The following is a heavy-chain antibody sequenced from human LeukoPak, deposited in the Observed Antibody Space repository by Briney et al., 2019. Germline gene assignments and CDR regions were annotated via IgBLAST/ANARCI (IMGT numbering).Heavy chain of an antibody. CDR2: ISRSSNDI. CDR1: GFSFSSYS. V-gene: IGHV3-21*01. J-gene: IGHJ1*01. D-gene: IGHD6-19*01. CDR3: ARERETGDRYSSGD. Sequence: GSQRLSCVGSGFSFSSYSFNWVRQAPGKGLEWVSCISRSSNDIYYADSVKGRFTISRDNAKNSLYLQMNSLRAEDTAVYYCARERETGDRYSSGDWGQGTLVTGSS.